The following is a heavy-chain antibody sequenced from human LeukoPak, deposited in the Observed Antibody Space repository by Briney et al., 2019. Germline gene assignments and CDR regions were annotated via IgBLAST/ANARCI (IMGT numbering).Heavy chain of an antibody. CDR1: GYIFTSYW. Sequence: GESLQISCKGSGYIFTSYWIGWVRQLPGKGLEWMGIIYPGDSDTRYSPSFQGQVTISADKSISTAYLQWSSLKASDTAMYYCARRTVTRYAWYFDLWGRGTLVTVSS. D-gene: IGHD4-17*01. CDR2: IYPGDSDT. V-gene: IGHV5-51*01. CDR3: ARRTVTRYAWYFDL. J-gene: IGHJ2*01.